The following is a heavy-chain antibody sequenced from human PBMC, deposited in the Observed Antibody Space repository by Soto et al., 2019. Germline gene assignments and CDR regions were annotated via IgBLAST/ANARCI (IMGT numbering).Heavy chain of an antibody. D-gene: IGHD2-2*01. Sequence: QVQLVQSGAEVKKPGSSVKVSCKASGGTFSSYCISWVRQAPGQGLEWMGGIIPISGTANYAQKFQGRVTITADESTSTAYMELSSLRSEDTAVCYCARSQGSSTSLEIYYYYYYGMDVWGQGTTVTVSS. CDR3: ARSQGSSTSLEIYYYYYYGMDV. V-gene: IGHV1-69*01. J-gene: IGHJ6*02. CDR1: GGTFSSYC. CDR2: IIPISGTA.